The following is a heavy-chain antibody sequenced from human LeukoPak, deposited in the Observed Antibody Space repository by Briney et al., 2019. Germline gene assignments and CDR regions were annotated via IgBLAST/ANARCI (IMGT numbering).Heavy chain of an antibody. D-gene: IGHD6-13*01. V-gene: IGHV1-69*01. CDR2: IIPIFGTS. Sequence: SVKVSCKASGGTFSSYAINWVRQAPGQGLEWMGGIIPIFGTSNYAQKFQGRVTITADESTSTAYMELSSLRSEDTVVYYCARDRRQQLENWFDPWGQGTLVTVSS. CDR3: ARDRRQQLENWFDP. CDR1: GGTFSSYA. J-gene: IGHJ5*02.